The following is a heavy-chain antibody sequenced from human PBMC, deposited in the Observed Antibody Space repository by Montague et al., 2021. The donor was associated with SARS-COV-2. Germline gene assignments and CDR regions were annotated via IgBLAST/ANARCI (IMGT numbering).Heavy chain of an antibody. V-gene: IGHV3-7*01. D-gene: IGHD3-10*01. CDR2: VEQDGSES. J-gene: IGHJ4*02. CDR1: GFSFSSRG. Sequence: SLRLSCAASGFSFSSRGMSWVRQVPGKGLEWVATVEQDGSESHYVDSVKGRFTISRDNAKSSAYLQMSSLRVEDTAVYFCARDHYGSEDYWGQGILVTVSS. CDR3: ARDHYGSEDY.